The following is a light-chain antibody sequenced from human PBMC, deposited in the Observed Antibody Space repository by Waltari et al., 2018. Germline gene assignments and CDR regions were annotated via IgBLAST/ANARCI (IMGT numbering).Light chain of an antibody. CDR1: QSINRN. J-gene: IGKJ4*01. V-gene: IGKV3-15*01. Sequence: EVVMKQSTPTLSVSHGERDNLSCRASQSINRNLAWYQQKPGQAPSLLLYGASTRATGIPAMFSGSGSGTDFTLTINSLQSEDFAVYYCQQYDNWPPLTFGGGTKVEIK. CDR2: GAS. CDR3: QQYDNWPPLT.